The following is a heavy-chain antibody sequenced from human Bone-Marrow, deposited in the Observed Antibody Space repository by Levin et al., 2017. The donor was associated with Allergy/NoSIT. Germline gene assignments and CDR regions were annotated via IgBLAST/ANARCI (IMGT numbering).Heavy chain of an antibody. CDR1: GFTFSSYG. J-gene: IGHJ4*02. Sequence: PGGSLRLSCAASGFTFSSYGMSWVRQAPGKGLEWVSYISGSSSNIYYADSVKGRFTISRDNAQNSLYLQMNSLRDEDAGVYYWSRMWREDSWRGDCGGGSSHLGGFWGQGALVTVSS. CDR3: SRMWREDSWRGDCGGGSSHLGGF. D-gene: IGHD2-15*01. V-gene: IGHV3-48*02. CDR2: ISGSSSNI.